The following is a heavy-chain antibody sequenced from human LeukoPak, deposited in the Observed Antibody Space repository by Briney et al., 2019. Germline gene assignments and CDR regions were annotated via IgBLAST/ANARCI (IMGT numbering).Heavy chain of an antibody. CDR2: ISGHTGNT. Sequence: ASVKVSFTASGYTFPNYGISWVRQAPGQGLEWMGWISGHTGNTNYALEFRGRVTMTTETSTSTAYMELRSLRSDDTGVYYCARALGGSRKNDFWSGYPDYWGQGTLVSVSS. D-gene: IGHD3-3*01. V-gene: IGHV1-18*01. CDR3: ARALGGSRKNDFWSGYPDY. CDR1: GYTFPNYG. J-gene: IGHJ4*02.